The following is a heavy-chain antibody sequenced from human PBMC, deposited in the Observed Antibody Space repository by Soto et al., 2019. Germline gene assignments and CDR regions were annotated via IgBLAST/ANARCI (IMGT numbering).Heavy chain of an antibody. CDR2: IIPIFGTA. CDR1: GGTFSSYA. CDR3: ATARRVLRFLEWSGDPHYYYYGIDV. Sequence: ASVKVSCKASGGTFSSYAISWVRQAPGQGLEWMGGIIPIFGTANYAQKFQGRVTITADESTSTAYMELSSLRSEDTAVYYCATARRVLRFLEWSGDPHYYYYGIDVWGQGTTVTVSS. J-gene: IGHJ6*02. V-gene: IGHV1-69*13. D-gene: IGHD3-3*01.